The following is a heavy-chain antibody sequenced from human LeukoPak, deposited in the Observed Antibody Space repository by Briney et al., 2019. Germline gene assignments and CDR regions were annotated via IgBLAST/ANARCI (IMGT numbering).Heavy chain of an antibody. J-gene: IGHJ4*02. V-gene: IGHV3-74*01. CDR2: IDSDGSPT. CDR1: GFTFRNYW. D-gene: IGHD3-16*01. CDR3: ARETWGGLDY. Sequence: PGGSLRLSCAATGFTFRNYWMHWVRQAPGEGLMWLSRIDSDGSPTSYAGSVKGRFTISRDNAKNTLYLQMNTLRAEDTAVYYCARETWGGLDYWGQGTLVTVSS.